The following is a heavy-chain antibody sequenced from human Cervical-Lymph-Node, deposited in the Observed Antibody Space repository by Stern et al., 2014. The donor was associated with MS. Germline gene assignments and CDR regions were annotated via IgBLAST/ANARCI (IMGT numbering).Heavy chain of an antibody. Sequence: VQLVESGGGVVQPGRSLRLSCAASGFTFSNYAMHWVRQAPGTGLEWVAVVSYDGITKFYADSVKGRFTIPRDNSKNTLYLQMNSLRPEDTAVYYCARGVYDYRSGYSFYFDFWGQGTPVTVSS. CDR2: VSYDGITK. V-gene: IGHV3-30-3*01. J-gene: IGHJ4*02. D-gene: IGHD3-3*01. CDR1: GFTFSNYA. CDR3: ARGVYDYRSGYSFYFDF.